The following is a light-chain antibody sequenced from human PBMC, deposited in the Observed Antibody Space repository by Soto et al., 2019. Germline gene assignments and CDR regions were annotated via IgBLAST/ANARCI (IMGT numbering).Light chain of an antibody. CDR3: QQYSIWRT. V-gene: IGKV3-15*01. CDR2: GAS. J-gene: IGKJ1*01. CDR1: ESVSTN. Sequence: EIVMTQSPSTLSLSPGERATLSCGASESVSTNLAWYQQKAGQAPRLLIYGASTRATGIPARFSGSGSGTEFTLTISSLQSEDFAVYYCQQYSIWRTFGQGTKVDIK.